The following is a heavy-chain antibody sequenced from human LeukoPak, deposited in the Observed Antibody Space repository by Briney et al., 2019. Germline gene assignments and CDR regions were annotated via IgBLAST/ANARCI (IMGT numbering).Heavy chain of an antibody. J-gene: IGHJ4*02. V-gene: IGHV3-23*01. CDR2: ISGSGGST. CDR3: AKDRVGATSVPNAY. D-gene: IGHD1-26*01. Sequence: PGGSLRLSCAASGFTFSSYAMSWVRQTPGKGLEWVSAISGSGGSTYYADSVKGRFTISRDNSKNTLYQQMNSLRAEDTAVYYCAKDRVGATSVPNAYWGQGTLVTVSS. CDR1: GFTFSSYA.